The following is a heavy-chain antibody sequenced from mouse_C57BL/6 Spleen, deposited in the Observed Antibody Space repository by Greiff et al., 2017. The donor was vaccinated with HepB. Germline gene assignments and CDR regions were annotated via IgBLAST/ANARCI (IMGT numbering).Heavy chain of an antibody. CDR3: TTPYSNSGGFAY. Sequence: EVQLQQSGAELVRPGASVKLSCTASGFNIKDDYMHWVKQRPEQGLEWIGWIDPENGDTEYASKFQGKATITADTSSNTAYLQLSSLTSEDTAVYYCTTPYSNSGGFAYWGQGTLVTVSA. CDR1: GFNIKDDY. D-gene: IGHD2-5*01. V-gene: IGHV14-4*01. J-gene: IGHJ3*01. CDR2: IDPENGDT.